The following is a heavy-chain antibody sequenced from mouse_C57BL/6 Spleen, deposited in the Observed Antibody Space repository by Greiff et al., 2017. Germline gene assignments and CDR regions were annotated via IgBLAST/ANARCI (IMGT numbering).Heavy chain of an antibody. CDR1: GYAFSSYW. V-gene: IGHV1-80*01. CDR2: IYPGDGDT. CDR3: ARGDGYDGIFAY. D-gene: IGHD2-2*01. Sequence: VQRVESGAELVKPGASVKISCKASGYAFSSYWMNWVKQRPGKGLEWIGQIYPGDGDTNYNGKVKGKATLTADKSSSTAYMQLSSLTSEDSAVYFCARGDGYDGIFAYWGQGTLVTVSA. J-gene: IGHJ3*01.